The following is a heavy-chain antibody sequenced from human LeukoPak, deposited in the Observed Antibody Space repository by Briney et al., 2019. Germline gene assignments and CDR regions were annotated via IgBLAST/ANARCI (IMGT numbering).Heavy chain of an antibody. J-gene: IGHJ4*02. CDR1: GFTFSSSG. CDR3: AKPYYYDSSGLRTLDN. Sequence: GGSLRLSCAAPGFTFSSSGMHWVRQAPGKGLEWVSSISGSGGSTYYADSVKGRFTISRDKSKNTLYLQMNSLRAEDTAVYYCAKPYYYDSSGLRTLDNWGQGTLVTVSS. V-gene: IGHV3-23*01. CDR2: ISGSGGST. D-gene: IGHD3-22*01.